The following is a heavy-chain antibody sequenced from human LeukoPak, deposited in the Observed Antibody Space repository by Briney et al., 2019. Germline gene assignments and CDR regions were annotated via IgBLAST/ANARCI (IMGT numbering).Heavy chain of an antibody. CDR1: GFTFSSYA. Sequence: GGSLRLSCAASGFTFSSYAMSWVRQAPGEGLEWVSAISGSGGSTYYADSVKGRFTISRDNSKNTLYLQMNSLRAEDTAVYYCAKEYYYDSSGYHGPCPLDYWGQGTLVTVSS. D-gene: IGHD3-22*01. J-gene: IGHJ4*02. V-gene: IGHV3-23*01. CDR3: AKEYYYDSSGYHGPCPLDY. CDR2: ISGSGGST.